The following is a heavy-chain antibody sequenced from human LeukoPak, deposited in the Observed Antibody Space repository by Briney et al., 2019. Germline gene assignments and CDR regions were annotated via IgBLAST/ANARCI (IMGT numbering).Heavy chain of an antibody. CDR1: GFTFGDYA. Sequence: GGSLRLSCTASGFTFGDYAMSWVRQAPGKGLEWVGFIRTNTYGRTTEYAASVKGRFTISRDDFENIAYLQINSLKIEDTAVYYCTRGKYYLDYWGQGTLVTVSS. CDR2: IRTNTYGRTT. CDR3: TRGKYYLDY. J-gene: IGHJ4*02. V-gene: IGHV3-49*04.